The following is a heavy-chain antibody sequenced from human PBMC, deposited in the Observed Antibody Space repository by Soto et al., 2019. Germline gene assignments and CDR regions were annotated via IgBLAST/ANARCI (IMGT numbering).Heavy chain of an antibody. Sequence: QVQPVQSGAEVKKPGASVKVSCKASGYTFTGYYMHWVRQAPGQGLEWMGWINPNSGGTNYAQKFQGWVTMTRDTSISTAYMELSRLRSDDTAVYYCARVPSDYGGNSYYFDYWGQGTLVTVSS. D-gene: IGHD4-17*01. CDR2: INPNSGGT. CDR3: ARVPSDYGGNSYYFDY. J-gene: IGHJ4*02. CDR1: GYTFTGYY. V-gene: IGHV1-2*04.